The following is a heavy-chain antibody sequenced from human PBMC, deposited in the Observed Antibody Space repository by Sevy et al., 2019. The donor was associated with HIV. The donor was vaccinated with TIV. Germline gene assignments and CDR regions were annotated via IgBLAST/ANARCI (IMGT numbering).Heavy chain of an antibody. CDR3: ARATFGVNNWFDP. D-gene: IGHD3-3*01. CDR1: GFTFSDYY. V-gene: IGHV3-11*01. CDR2: ISSSGSTI. J-gene: IGHJ5*02. Sequence: GGSLRLSCAASGFTFSDYYMSWIRQAPGKGLEWVSYISSSGSTIYYADSVKGRFTNSRDHAKNSRYLQMNSLRAEDTAVYYCARATFGVNNWFDPWGQGTLVTVSS.